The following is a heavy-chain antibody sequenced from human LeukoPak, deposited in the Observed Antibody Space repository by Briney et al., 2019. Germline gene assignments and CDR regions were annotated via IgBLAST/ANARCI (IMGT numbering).Heavy chain of an antibody. CDR3: TTNPTGRTAMVIGFDY. Sequence: PGGSLRLSCAASGFTFSNAWMSWVRQAPGKGLEWVGRIKSKTDGGTTDYAAPVKGRFTISRDDSKNTLYLQMSSLKTEDTAVYYCTTNPTGRTAMVIGFDYWGQGTLVTVSS. J-gene: IGHJ4*02. D-gene: IGHD5-18*01. CDR1: GFTFSNAW. CDR2: IKSKTDGGTT. V-gene: IGHV3-15*01.